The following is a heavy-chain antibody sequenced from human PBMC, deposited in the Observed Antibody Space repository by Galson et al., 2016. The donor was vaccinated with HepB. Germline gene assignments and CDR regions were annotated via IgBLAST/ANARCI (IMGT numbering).Heavy chain of an antibody. V-gene: IGHV3-66*01. CDR3: ARVTPPCWFDP. CDR2: IYSGGIT. Sequence: SLRLSCAASAFTVSGTYMTWVRQSPGKGLEWVSLIYSGGITYYADSVKGRFSISRDISKNLLYLQTNSLRAEDTAVYYCARVTPPCWFDPWGQGTLVTVSS. CDR1: AFTVSGTY. J-gene: IGHJ5*02.